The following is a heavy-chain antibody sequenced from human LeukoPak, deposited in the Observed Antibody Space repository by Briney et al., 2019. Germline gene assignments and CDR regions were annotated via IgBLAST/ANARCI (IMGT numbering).Heavy chain of an antibody. CDR1: GFTFSSYW. V-gene: IGHV3-7*01. J-gene: IGHJ6*02. CDR2: IKQDGSEK. CDR3: ARDSSGWYGGMDV. Sequence: GGSLRLSCAASGFTFSSYWMSWVRQAPGKGLEWVANIKQDGSEKYYVDSVKGRFTISRDNAKNSLYLQMNSLRAEDTAVYYCARDSSGWYGGMDVWGQGTTVTVSS. D-gene: IGHD6-19*01.